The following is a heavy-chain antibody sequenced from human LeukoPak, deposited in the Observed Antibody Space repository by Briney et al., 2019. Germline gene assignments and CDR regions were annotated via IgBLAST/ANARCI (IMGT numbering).Heavy chain of an antibody. CDR3: ARHGIYYGLGSSYGLPNWFDP. CDR1: GGSFSGYY. V-gene: IGHV4-59*04. J-gene: IGHJ5*02. Sequence: SETLSLTCAVYGGSFSGYYWTWIRQPPGKGLEWIGSIYYSGSTYYNPSLKSRVTMSVDRSKNQFSLKLSSVTAADTAVYYCARHGIYYGLGSSYGLPNWFDPWGQGTLVTVSS. CDR2: IYYSGST. D-gene: IGHD3-10*01.